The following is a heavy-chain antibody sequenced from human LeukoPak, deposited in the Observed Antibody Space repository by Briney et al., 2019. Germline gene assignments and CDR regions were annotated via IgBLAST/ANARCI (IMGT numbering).Heavy chain of an antibody. J-gene: IGHJ4*02. CDR2: ISDSRGST. CDR3: AKDLRAYQLLDGFDY. CDR1: GFTFSSYA. D-gene: IGHD2-2*01. Sequence: GGSLRLSCETSGFTFSSYAVSWVRQAPGKGLDWVSAISDSRGSTYYADSVKGRFTISRDNSKNTLFLQMNSLRAEDTAVYYCAKDLRAYQLLDGFDYWGQGTLVTVSS. V-gene: IGHV3-23*01.